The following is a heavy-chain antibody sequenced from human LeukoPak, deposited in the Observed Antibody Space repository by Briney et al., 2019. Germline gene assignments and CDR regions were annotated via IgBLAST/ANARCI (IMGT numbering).Heavy chain of an antibody. CDR2: INPSGGST. Sequence: ASVKVSCKASGYTFTSYYMHWVRQAPGQGLEWMGIINPSGGSTSYAQKFQGRATMTRDTSTSTVYMELSSLRSEDTAVYYCARERAAAGIYYYYGMDVWGKGTTVTVSS. D-gene: IGHD6-13*01. CDR3: ARERAAAGIYYYYGMDV. CDR1: GYTFTSYY. V-gene: IGHV1-46*01. J-gene: IGHJ6*04.